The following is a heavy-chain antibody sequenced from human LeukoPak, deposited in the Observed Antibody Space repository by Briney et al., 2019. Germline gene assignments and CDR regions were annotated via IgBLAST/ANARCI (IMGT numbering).Heavy chain of an antibody. CDR2: IRSKANSYAT. D-gene: IGHD3-10*01. Sequence: PGXXLRLSCAASGFTFSGSAMHWVRQASGKGLEWVGRIRSKANSYATAYAASVKGRFTISRDDSKNTAYLQMNSLKTEDTAVYYCTRQRGGSGSYYDYWGQGTLVTVSS. CDR1: GFTFSGSA. J-gene: IGHJ4*02. CDR3: TRQRGGSGSYYDY. V-gene: IGHV3-73*01.